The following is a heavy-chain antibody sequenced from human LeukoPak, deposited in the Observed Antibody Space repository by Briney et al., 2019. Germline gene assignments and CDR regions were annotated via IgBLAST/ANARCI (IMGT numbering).Heavy chain of an antibody. V-gene: IGHV3-23*01. J-gene: IGHJ6*04. Sequence: QSGGSLRLSCAASGLTFINFGMTWVRQAPGKGLEWVSAISGSAVITFYADSVKGRFTISRDNAKNSLYLQMNSLRAEDTAVYYCAELGITMIGGVWGKGTTVTISS. CDR3: AELGITMIGGV. D-gene: IGHD3-10*02. CDR1: GLTFINFG. CDR2: ISGSAVIT.